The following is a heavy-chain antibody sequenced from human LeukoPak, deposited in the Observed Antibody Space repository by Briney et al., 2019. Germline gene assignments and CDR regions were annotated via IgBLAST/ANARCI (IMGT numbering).Heavy chain of an antibody. CDR3: ARDGGSGTYHYDGTDV. J-gene: IGHJ6*02. V-gene: IGHV3-66*01. D-gene: IGHD3-10*01. CDR2: LYAGDNT. Sequence: GGSLRLSCAVSGFTVINNCVSWVRHAPGKGLEWGSFLYAGDNTYYVDSVKGRFTISRDNSQNIVYLQLDSLRAEDTAVYYCARDGGSGTYHYDGTDVWGQGTTVTVSS. CDR1: GFTVINNC.